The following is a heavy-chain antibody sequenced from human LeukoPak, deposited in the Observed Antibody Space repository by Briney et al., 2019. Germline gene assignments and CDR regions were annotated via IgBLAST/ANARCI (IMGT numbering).Heavy chain of an antibody. CDR2: IYPGDSDS. Sequence: GESLKISCKGSGYTFTNYWIAWVRQMPGKGLEWMGMIYPGDSDSRYSPSFQGQVTLSADKSISTAYLQWSSLKASDSAMYYCVRKSGYSSGWYPYWGQGTLVTVSS. D-gene: IGHD6-19*01. J-gene: IGHJ4*02. CDR3: VRKSGYSSGWYPY. CDR1: GYTFTNYW. V-gene: IGHV5-51*01.